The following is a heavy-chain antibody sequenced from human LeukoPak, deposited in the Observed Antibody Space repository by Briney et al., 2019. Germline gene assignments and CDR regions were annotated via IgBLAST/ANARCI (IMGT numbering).Heavy chain of an antibody. J-gene: IGHJ5*02. CDR2: ISSSSSYI. Sequence: GGSLRLSCAASGFTFSSYSMNWVRQAPGKGLEWVSSISSSSSYIYYADSMKGRFTISRDNAKNSLYLQMNSLRAEDTAVYYCARDSSGWYQGWFDPWGQGTLVTVSS. CDR3: ARDSSGWYQGWFDP. D-gene: IGHD6-19*01. V-gene: IGHV3-21*01. CDR1: GFTFSSYS.